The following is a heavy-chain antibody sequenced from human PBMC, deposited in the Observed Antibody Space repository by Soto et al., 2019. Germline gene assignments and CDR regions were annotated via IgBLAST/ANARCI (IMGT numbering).Heavy chain of an antibody. CDR1: GGIFSTYA. CDR2: IIPIFGTL. V-gene: IGHV1-69*01. CDR3: AIDRDDSGSVNYYNLMDF. Sequence: QVQLVQSGAEVKKPGSSVKVSCKASGGIFSTYAISWLRHAPGQGLEWMGGIIPIFGTLNYAQKFQGRVTITADEATNTAYMEVSRMRSEDTAVYYCAIDRDDSGSVNYYNLMDFWGQGTLVTGSS. J-gene: IGHJ4*02. D-gene: IGHD3-10*01.